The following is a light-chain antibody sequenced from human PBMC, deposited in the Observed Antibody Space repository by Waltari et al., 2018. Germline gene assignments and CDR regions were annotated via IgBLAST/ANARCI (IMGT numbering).Light chain of an antibody. CDR3: QVCDNSGDRVV. Sequence: SYVLTHPPSVSVAPGQTARITCEGNNIGSKSVHWYQQKPGQAPVLGDDDDSDRPSGSPERFSGSNSGNTATLSISRVDAGDEADYYCQVCDNSGDRVVFGGGTKLTVL. CDR2: DDS. V-gene: IGLV3-21*02. J-gene: IGLJ2*01. CDR1: NIGSKS.